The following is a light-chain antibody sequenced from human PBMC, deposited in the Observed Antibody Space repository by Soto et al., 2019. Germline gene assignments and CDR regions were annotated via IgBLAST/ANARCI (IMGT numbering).Light chain of an antibody. CDR1: QTIIHN. CDR3: QQYYTWPRGT. J-gene: IGKJ1*01. CDR2: FAS. Sequence: EIVMTQPPGTLSVSPGERATLSCRASQTIIHNLAWYQQKPGQAPRLLIFFASTRVTGIPTRFSGSGSGTEFTLTISSLQSEDFGVYYCQQYYTWPRGTFGQGTKVDIK. V-gene: IGKV3-15*01.